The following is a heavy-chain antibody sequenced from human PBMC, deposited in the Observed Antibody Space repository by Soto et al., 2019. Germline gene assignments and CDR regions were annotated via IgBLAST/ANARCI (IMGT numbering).Heavy chain of an antibody. CDR1: GYTFTSYA. D-gene: IGHD3-9*01. CDR2: INAGNGNT. J-gene: IGHJ4*02. CDR3: ATLNVLRYFDWLLPKYYFDY. Sequence: ASVKVSCKASGYTFTSYAMHWVRQAPGQGLEWMGWINAGNGNTKYSQKFQGRATITRDTSASTAYMELSSLRSEDTAVYYCATLNVLRYFDWLLPKYYFDYWGQGTLVTVSS. V-gene: IGHV1-3*01.